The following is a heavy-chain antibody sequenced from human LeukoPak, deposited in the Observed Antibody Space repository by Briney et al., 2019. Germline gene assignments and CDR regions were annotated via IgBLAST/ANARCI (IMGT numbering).Heavy chain of an antibody. CDR2: ISSSSSYI. Sequence: GGSLRLSCVASGFTFSSYSMNWVRQAPGKGLEWVSSISSSSSYIYYADSVKGRFTISRGNAKNSLYLLMNSLRAEDTAVYYSVVTGFHDAFDIWGQGTRVTVSS. D-gene: IGHD5-18*01. CDR3: VVTGFHDAFDI. V-gene: IGHV3-21*01. J-gene: IGHJ3*02. CDR1: GFTFSSYS.